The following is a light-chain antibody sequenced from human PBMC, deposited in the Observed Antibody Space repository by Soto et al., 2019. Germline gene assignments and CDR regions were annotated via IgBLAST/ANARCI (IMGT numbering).Light chain of an antibody. Sequence: QSVLTQPASVSGSPGQPITISCTEAGSDLDGYNFVSWYQHHPGKAPKLIIYEVKTRPSGVSNRFSGSKSGNTASLTISGLQAEDEADYYCSSYTTSDTLYVFGTGTKVTVL. CDR2: EVK. CDR1: GSDLDGYNF. J-gene: IGLJ1*01. CDR3: SSYTTSDTLYV. V-gene: IGLV2-14*01.